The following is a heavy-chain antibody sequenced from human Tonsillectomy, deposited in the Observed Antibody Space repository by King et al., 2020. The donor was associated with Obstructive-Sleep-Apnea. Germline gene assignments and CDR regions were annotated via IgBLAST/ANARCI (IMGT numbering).Heavy chain of an antibody. D-gene: IGHD3-10*01. CDR2: INPHSGGT. CDR1: GYTFTGYY. Sequence: VQLVESGAEVKKPGASVKVSCKASGYTFTGYYMHWVRQAPGQGLEWMGWINPHSGGTHSAQKFQGRVTMTRDTSITTAYMELSRLKSDDSAVYYCAGAGTYYYGSGSLSAFDIWGQGTMVAVSS. J-gene: IGHJ3*02. V-gene: IGHV1-2*02. CDR3: AGAGTYYYGSGSLSAFDI.